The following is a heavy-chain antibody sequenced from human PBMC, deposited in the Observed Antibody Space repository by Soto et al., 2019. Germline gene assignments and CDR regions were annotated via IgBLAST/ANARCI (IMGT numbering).Heavy chain of an antibody. CDR3: ATWHEREHAYDV. J-gene: IGHJ3*01. V-gene: IGHV3-53*01. CDR2: LYDVDGS. Sequence: DVQLVESGGGLIQPGESLRLSCAAFGLTISGKKYVAWVRQAPGKGLEWVSALYDVDGSFYADSVKGRFTTSSDSSKTTVYLQMNDLRPEDTAVYDCATWHEREHAYDVWGQGTTVTVSS. CDR1: GLTISGKKY. D-gene: IGHD1-1*01.